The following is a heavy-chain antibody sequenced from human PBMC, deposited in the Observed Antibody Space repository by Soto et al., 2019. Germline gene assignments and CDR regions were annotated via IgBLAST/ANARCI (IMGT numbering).Heavy chain of an antibody. CDR1: GGSISSYY. CDR2: IYYSGST. V-gene: IGHV4-59*08. Sequence: SETLSLTCTVSGGSISSYYWSWIRQPPGKGLAWIGYIYYSGSTNYNPSLKSRVTISVDTSKNQFSRKLSSVTAADTAVYYCARRGGKYCSSTSCYLGYYYYMDVWGKGTTVTVSS. J-gene: IGHJ6*03. D-gene: IGHD2-2*01. CDR3: ARRGGKYCSSTSCYLGYYYYMDV.